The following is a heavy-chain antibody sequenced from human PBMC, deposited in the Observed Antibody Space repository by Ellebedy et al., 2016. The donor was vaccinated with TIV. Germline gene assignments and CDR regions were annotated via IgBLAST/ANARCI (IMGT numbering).Heavy chain of an antibody. J-gene: IGHJ5*01. V-gene: IGHV3-7*01. CDR2: IYQDGSER. Sequence: GGSLRLSCAASGFSFRSYWMTWVRQAPGKGLEWVANIYQDGSERLYLDSVKGRFTISRDNAKNSLYLEMKSLRAEDTAVYYCARRGSYGDYAVQVNNWFDSWGQGTPVTVSP. CDR1: GFSFRSYW. D-gene: IGHD4-17*01. CDR3: ARRGSYGDYAVQVNNWFDS.